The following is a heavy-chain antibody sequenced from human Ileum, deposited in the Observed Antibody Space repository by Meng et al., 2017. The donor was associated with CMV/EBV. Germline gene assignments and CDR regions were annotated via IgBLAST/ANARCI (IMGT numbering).Heavy chain of an antibody. CDR1: GFTFSNYW. CDR2: MKTDGSEK. CDR3: ARGNALDY. V-gene: IGHV3-7*01. Sequence: GESLKISCAASGFTFSNYWMSWVRQAPGRGLEWVASMKTDGSEKYYVDSVKGRFTMSRDNAKNSLYLQMNSLRAEDTAVYYCARGNALDYWGQGTLVTVSS. J-gene: IGHJ4*02.